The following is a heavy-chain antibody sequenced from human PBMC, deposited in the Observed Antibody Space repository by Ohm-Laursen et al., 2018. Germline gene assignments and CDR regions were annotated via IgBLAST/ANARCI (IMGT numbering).Heavy chain of an antibody. J-gene: IGHJ2*01. CDR1: GYTFTGYY. D-gene: IGHD2-21*02. Sequence: SVKVSCKASGYTFTGYYMHWVRQAPGQGLEWMGWINPNSGGTDYAQKFQGRVTMTRDTSINTAYMELSRLTSDDTAIYSCARVTMVTSGPYWYFDLWGRGTLVTVSS. CDR3: ARVTMVTSGPYWYFDL. V-gene: IGHV1-2*02. CDR2: INPNSGGT.